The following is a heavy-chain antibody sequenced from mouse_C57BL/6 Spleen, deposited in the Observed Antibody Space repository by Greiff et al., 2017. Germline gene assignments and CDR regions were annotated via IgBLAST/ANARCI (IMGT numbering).Heavy chain of an antibody. CDR3: AGYDGNSAY. J-gene: IGHJ3*01. CDR1: GYTFTGYW. V-gene: IGHV1-9*01. Sequence: QVQLQQSGAELMKPGASVKLSCQATGYTFTGYWIEWVKQRPGHGLEWIGEILPGSGSTNYNAKFKGKATFTTDTSSNTAYMQLSSLTTEDSAIYYCAGYDGNSAYWGQGTLVTVSA. CDR2: ILPGSGST. D-gene: IGHD1-1*01.